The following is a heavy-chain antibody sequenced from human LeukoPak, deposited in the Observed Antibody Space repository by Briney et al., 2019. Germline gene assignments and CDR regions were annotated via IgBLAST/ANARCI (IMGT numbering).Heavy chain of an antibody. Sequence: PGGSLRLSCAASGFTFSSCDMNRVRQAPGKGLEWVSFIYSGGSTYYADSVKGRFTISRDNSKNTLYLQMNSLRAEDTAVYYWARDRGRFENYYYYYMDVWGKGTTVTISS. V-gene: IGHV3-66*01. D-gene: IGHD3-10*01. CDR3: ARDRGRFENYYYYYMDV. J-gene: IGHJ6*03. CDR1: GFTFSSCD. CDR2: IYSGGST.